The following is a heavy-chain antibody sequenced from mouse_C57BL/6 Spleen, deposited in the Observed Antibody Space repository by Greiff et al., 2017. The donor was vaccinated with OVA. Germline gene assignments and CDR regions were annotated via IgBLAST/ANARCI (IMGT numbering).Heavy chain of an antibody. CDR1: GYTFTSYW. D-gene: IGHD1-1*02. V-gene: IGHV1-7*01. Sequence: QVQLQQSGAELAKPGASVKLSCKASGYTFTSYWMHWVKQRPGPGLEWIGYINPSSGYTKYNQKFKDKATLTADTSSSTAYMQLSSLTYEESAVNYCARSGDYGAFDYWGQGTTLTVSA. CDR3: ARSGDYGAFDY. CDR2: INPSSGYT. J-gene: IGHJ2*01.